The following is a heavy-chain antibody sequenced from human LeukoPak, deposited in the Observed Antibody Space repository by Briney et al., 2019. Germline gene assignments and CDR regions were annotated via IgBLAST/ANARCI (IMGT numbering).Heavy chain of an antibody. J-gene: IGHJ3*02. CDR1: GGSISSYY. CDR3: ARDPITMVRGVIITHAFDI. CDR2: IYTSGST. V-gene: IGHV4-4*07. D-gene: IGHD3-10*01. Sequence: SETLSLTCTVSGGSISSYYWSWIRQPAGKGLEWIGRIYTSGSTNYNPSLKSRVTMSVDTSKNQFSLKLSSVTAADTAVYYCARDPITMVRGVIITHAFDIWGQGTMVTVSS.